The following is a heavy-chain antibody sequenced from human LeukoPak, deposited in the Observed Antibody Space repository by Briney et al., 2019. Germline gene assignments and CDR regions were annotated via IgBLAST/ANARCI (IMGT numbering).Heavy chain of an antibody. CDR1: GGSISSSSYY. V-gene: IGHV4-39*01. CDR3: ARSIPARGYYYYGMDV. CDR2: IYYSGST. Sequence: SETLSLTCTVSGGSISSSSYYWGWIRQPPGKGLEWIGSIYYSGSTYYNPSLKSRVTISVDTSKNQFSLKLSSVTAPDTDVYYCARSIPARGYYYYGMDVWGQGTTVTVSS. D-gene: IGHD6-6*01. J-gene: IGHJ6*02.